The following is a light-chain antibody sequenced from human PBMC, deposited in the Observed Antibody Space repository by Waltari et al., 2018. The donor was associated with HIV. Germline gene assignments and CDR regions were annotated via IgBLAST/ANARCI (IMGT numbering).Light chain of an antibody. J-gene: IGKJ4*01. CDR3: QERSNWPALT. V-gene: IGKV3-11*01. CDR1: QSISTY. Sequence: EIVLTQSPATLSLSPGERATLSCRASQSISTYLAWYQQQPGQAPRLLIYDASNRAPGIPARVSGSGSGTDFTLTISSLEPEDFAVYYCQERSNWPALTFGGGTKVEIK. CDR2: DAS.